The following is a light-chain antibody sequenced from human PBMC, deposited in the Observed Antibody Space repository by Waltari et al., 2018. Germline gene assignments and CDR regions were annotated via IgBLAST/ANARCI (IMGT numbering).Light chain of an antibody. CDR1: PSIGKC. CDR2: ASA. CDR3: QKNEALPAT. V-gene: IGKV3-20*01. Sequence: EIVLTQAPATLSLAPGERATRSCRARPSIGKCLRGYKQKPGQAPRLLIDASAIRATGIPYRLIGSGSRTDFSLTISSLEPEDFAVYYYQKNEALPATFGQATKVEIK. J-gene: IGKJ1*01.